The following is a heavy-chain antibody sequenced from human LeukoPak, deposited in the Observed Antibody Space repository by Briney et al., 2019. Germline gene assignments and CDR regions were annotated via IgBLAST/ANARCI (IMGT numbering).Heavy chain of an antibody. CDR1: GYTFTSYG. D-gene: IGHD2-15*01. CDR2: ISAYNGNT. V-gene: IGHV1-18*01. Sequence: GASVKVSCKASGYTFTSYGVSWVRQAPGQGLEWMGWISAYNGNTKYAQKSQGRVTMTTDTSTSTAYMEVRSLRSDDTAMYYCARVCHWDIDNTRGDPVDYWGQGTLVTVSS. J-gene: IGHJ4*02. CDR3: ARVCHWDIDNTRGDPVDY.